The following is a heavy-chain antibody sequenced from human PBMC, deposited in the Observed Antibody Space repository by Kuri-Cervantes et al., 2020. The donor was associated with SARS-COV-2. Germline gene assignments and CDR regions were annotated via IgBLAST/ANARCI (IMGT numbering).Heavy chain of an antibody. Sequence: GGSLRLSCAGSGFTFSNHAMSWVRQAPGKGLEWVANIKEDGSEEYYVDSVKGRFTISRDNAKNSLYLQMNSLRPEDTAVYYCAKVETASLDYWGQGTLVTVSS. CDR2: IKEDGSEE. V-gene: IGHV3-7*01. J-gene: IGHJ4*02. D-gene: IGHD3-3*01. CDR1: GFTFSNHA. CDR3: AKVETASLDY.